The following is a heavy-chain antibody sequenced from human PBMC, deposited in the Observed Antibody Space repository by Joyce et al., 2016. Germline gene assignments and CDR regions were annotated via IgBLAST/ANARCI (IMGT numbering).Heavy chain of an antibody. Sequence: QVQLVQSGAEVKKPGASVKVSCKASRYTFTSYEINWVRQATGQGLEWMGWMNPNTGNTAYAQKCQGRVTMTRNTSISTAYMELSSLRSEDTAVYYCARERNFGDLSFDPWGQGTLVTVSS. CDR3: ARERNFGDLSFDP. V-gene: IGHV1-8*01. CDR2: MNPNTGNT. D-gene: IGHD4-17*01. CDR1: RYTFTSYE. J-gene: IGHJ5*02.